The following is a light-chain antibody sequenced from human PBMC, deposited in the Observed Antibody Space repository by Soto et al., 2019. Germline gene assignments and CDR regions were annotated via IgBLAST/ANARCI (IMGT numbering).Light chain of an antibody. V-gene: IGKV3-15*01. CDR3: QQYGDWPLT. CDR2: ATS. J-gene: IGKJ4*01. Sequence: EIVVTQFPATLSVSPGERATLSCRASQSVGNNFAWYQQKPGQAPRLLIFATSTRATGVPARFSGSGSGTEFTLTISSVHSEDSAVYYCQQYGDWPLTFGGEAKVEIE. CDR1: QSVGNN.